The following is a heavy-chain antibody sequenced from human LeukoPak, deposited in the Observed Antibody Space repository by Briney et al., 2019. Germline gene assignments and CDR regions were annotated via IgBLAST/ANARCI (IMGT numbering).Heavy chain of an antibody. D-gene: IGHD2-2*01. CDR1: GFTFSSYG. J-gene: IGHJ6*03. V-gene: IGHV3-30*02. Sequence: GGSLRLSCAASGFTFSSYGMHWVRQAPGKGLEWVAFIRYGGSNKYYADSVKGRFTISRDNSKNTLYLQMNSLRAEDTAVYYCAKDGDCSSTSCYVPLAYYYYYTDVWGKGTTVTVSS. CDR3: AKDGDCSSTSCYVPLAYYYYYTDV. CDR2: IRYGGSNK.